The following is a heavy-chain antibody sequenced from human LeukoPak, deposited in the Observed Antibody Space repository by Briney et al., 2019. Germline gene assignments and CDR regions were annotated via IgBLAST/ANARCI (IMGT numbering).Heavy chain of an antibody. CDR1: GFTFSSYG. D-gene: IGHD6-19*01. CDR2: IWYDGSNK. Sequence: GGSLRLSCAASGFTFSSYGMHWVRQPPGKGLGWLAVIWYDGSNKYYADSVKGRFTISRDNSKNTLYLQMNSLRGEDTAVYYCASTGSASGNFFDYWGQGTLVTVFS. CDR3: ASTGSASGNFFDY. J-gene: IGHJ4*02. V-gene: IGHV3-33*01.